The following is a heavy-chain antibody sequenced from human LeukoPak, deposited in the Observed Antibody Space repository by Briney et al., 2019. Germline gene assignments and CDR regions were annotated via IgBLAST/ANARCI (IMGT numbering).Heavy chain of an antibody. CDR3: AREADTAMVGDAFDI. CDR2: IYHSGST. D-gene: IGHD5-18*01. V-gene: IGHV4-38-2*01. CDR1: GYSISSGYY. J-gene: IGHJ3*02. Sequence: SETLSLTCAVSGYSISSGYYWGWIRQPPGKGLEWIGSIYHSGSTYYNPSLKSRVTISVDTSKNQFSLKLSSVTAADTAVYYCAREADTAMVGDAFDIWGQGTMVTVSS.